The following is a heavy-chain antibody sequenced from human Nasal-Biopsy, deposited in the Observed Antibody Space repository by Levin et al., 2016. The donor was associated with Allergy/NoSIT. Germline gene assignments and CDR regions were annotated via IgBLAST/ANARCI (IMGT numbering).Heavy chain of an antibody. D-gene: IGHD1-14*01. CDR3: ARSAFVTEHYVAGGDWYFDL. Sequence: LRLSCTVSGGSISSGDYYWTWIRQPPGKGLEGLGNIYYNGRTDHNPSLQSRVTMTMDTSKNQVSLRLNSVTAADTAIYYCARSAFVTEHYVAGGDWYFDLWGRGTLVTVSS. J-gene: IGHJ2*01. V-gene: IGHV4-30-4*01. CDR1: GGSISSGDYY. CDR2: IYYNGRT.